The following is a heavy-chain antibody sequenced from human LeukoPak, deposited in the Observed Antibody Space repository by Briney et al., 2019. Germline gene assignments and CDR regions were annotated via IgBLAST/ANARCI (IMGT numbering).Heavy chain of an antibody. CDR2: ISGSGGST. J-gene: IGHJ4*02. Sequence: QAGGSLRLSCAASGFTFSRHWMNWVRQAPGKGLEWVSAISGSGGSTYYADSVKGRFTISRDNSKNTLYLQMNSLRAEDTAVYYCAKDQPNIVATIESLLGGVEMASPAFDYWGQGTLVTVSS. CDR1: GFTFSRHW. D-gene: IGHD5-12*01. V-gene: IGHV3-23*01. CDR3: AKDQPNIVATIESLLGGVEMASPAFDY.